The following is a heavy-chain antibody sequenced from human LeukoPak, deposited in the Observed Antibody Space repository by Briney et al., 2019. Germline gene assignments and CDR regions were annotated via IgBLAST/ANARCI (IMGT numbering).Heavy chain of an antibody. J-gene: IGHJ3*02. V-gene: IGHV3-74*01. CDR2: INSDGSTT. CDR1: GFTLNGYW. D-gene: IGHD3-9*01. Sequence: GGSLRLSCAAPGFTLNGYWMHWVRQAPGKGLVWVSRINSDGSTTSYADSVKGRFTISRDNAKNTLYLQMDTLRGEDTAVYYCAKGSTYYDILTGDDAFDIWGQGTMVTVSS. CDR3: AKGSTYYDILTGDDAFDI.